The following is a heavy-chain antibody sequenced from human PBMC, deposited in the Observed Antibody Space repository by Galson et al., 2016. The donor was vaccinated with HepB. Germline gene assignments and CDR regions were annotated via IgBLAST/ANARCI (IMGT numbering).Heavy chain of an antibody. CDR3: ARGLDRYDFWIGPFDY. Sequence: SLRLSCAASGFTFSSHGMHWVRQAPGKGLEWVAVIWNDGSIKYYADSVKGRFTISRDNSKNTLYLQMNSLGAEDTAVYYCARGLDRYDFWIGPFDYWGQGTLVTVSS. V-gene: IGHV3-33*01. CDR1: GFTFSSHG. J-gene: IGHJ4*02. D-gene: IGHD3-3*01. CDR2: IWNDGSIK.